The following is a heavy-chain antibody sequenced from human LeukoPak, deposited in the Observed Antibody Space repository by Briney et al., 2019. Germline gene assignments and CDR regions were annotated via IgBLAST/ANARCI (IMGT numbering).Heavy chain of an antibody. CDR2: IYYSGST. D-gene: IGHD3-3*01. Sequence: SETLSLTCTVAGGSISSYYWSWIRQPPGKGPEWIGYIYYSGSTNYNPSLKSRVTISVDTSKNQFSLKLSSVTAADTAVYYCARHARGVFAVVTTYYFDYWGQGTLVTVSS. V-gene: IGHV4-59*08. CDR1: GGSISSYY. J-gene: IGHJ4*02. CDR3: ARHARGVFAVVTTYYFDY.